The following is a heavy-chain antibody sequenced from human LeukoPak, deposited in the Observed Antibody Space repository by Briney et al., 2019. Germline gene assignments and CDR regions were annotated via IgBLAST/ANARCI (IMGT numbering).Heavy chain of an antibody. D-gene: IGHD2-15*01. Sequence: SETLSLTCSVSGGSISSYYWNWIRQPAGKGLEWIGRIHTSGSTNYNPSLKSRVTMSVDTSKNKFSLKLSSVTAADTAVYYCARVICSGGSCRFDYWGQGTLVTVSS. CDR3: ARVICSGGSCRFDY. CDR2: IHTSGST. J-gene: IGHJ4*02. CDR1: GGSISSYY. V-gene: IGHV4-4*07.